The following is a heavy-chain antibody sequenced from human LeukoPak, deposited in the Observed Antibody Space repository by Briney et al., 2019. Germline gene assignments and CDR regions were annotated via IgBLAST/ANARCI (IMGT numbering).Heavy chain of an antibody. CDR2: IYYSGST. CDR3: ARHVKYYDFWSGSVPDWFDP. Sequence: SETLPLTCAVSGGSISSSNYYWGWIRQPPGQGLEWIGSIYYSGSTYYNPSLKSRVTISVDTSKNQFSLKLSSVTAADTAVYYCARHVKYYDFWSGSVPDWFDPWGQGTLVTVSS. D-gene: IGHD3-3*01. V-gene: IGHV4-39*01. J-gene: IGHJ5*02. CDR1: GGSISSSNYY.